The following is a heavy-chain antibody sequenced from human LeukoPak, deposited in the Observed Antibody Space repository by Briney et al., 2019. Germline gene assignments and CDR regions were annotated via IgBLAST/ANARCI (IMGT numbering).Heavy chain of an antibody. V-gene: IGHV3-11*01. CDR3: ARVSSSSWTDFDY. J-gene: IGHJ4*02. CDR1: GFTFSEYY. Sequence: PGGSLRLSCAASGFTFSEYYMSWIRQAPGKGLEWVSYMSSSGSTIYYADSVKGRFTISRDNAKNSLYLQMNSLRAEDTAVYYCARVSSSSWTDFDYWGQGTLVTVSS. CDR2: MSSSGSTI. D-gene: IGHD6-13*01.